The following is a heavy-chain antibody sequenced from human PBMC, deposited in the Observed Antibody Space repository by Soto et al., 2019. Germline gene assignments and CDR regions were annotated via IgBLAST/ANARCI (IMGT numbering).Heavy chain of an antibody. CDR2: IIPIFGTA. J-gene: IGHJ6*02. CDR1: GGTFSSYA. Sequence: QVQLVQSGAEVKKPGSSVKVSCKASGGTFSSYAISWVRQAPGQGLEWMGGIIPIFGTANYAQKFQGRVKVTADESTSTAYMELSRLRCEDTAVYYCAREDSYGPRGSCSCGSCYRNYYYYYGMDVWGQGTTVTVSS. V-gene: IGHV1-69*01. D-gene: IGHD2-15*01. CDR3: AREDSYGPRGSCSCGSCYRNYYYYYGMDV.